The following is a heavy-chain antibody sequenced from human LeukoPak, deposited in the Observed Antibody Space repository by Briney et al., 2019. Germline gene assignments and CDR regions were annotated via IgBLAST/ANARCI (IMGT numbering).Heavy chain of an antibody. Sequence: ASVKVSCKASGYTFTGYYMHWVRQAPGQGLEWMGWINPNSGGTNYAQKFQGRVTMTRDTSISTAYMELSRLRSDDTAVYYCARAVVVPAAMEITFDIWGQGTMVTVSS. CDR1: GYTFTGYY. V-gene: IGHV1-2*02. CDR2: INPNSGGT. D-gene: IGHD2-2*01. J-gene: IGHJ3*02. CDR3: ARAVVVPAAMEITFDI.